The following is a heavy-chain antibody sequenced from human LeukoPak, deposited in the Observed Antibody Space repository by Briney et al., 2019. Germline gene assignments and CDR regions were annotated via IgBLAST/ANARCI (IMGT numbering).Heavy chain of an antibody. CDR1: GYTFTSYY. Sequence: ASVKVSCKASGYTFTSYYMHWVRQAPGQGLEWMGIINPSGGSTSYSQKFQGRVTMTRDASTSTVYMELSSLRSEDTAVYYCARVYGIKLWSFDYWGQGTLVTVSS. J-gene: IGHJ4*02. V-gene: IGHV1-46*01. CDR3: ARVYGIKLWSFDY. CDR2: INPSGGST. D-gene: IGHD5-18*01.